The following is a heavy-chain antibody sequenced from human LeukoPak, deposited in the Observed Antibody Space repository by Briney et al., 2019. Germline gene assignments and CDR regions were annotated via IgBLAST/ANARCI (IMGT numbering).Heavy chain of an antibody. J-gene: IGHJ4*02. V-gene: IGHV1-69*05. Sequence: VASVKVSCKASGGTFSSYAISWVRQAPGQGLEWMGRIIPIFGTANYAQKFQGRVTITTDESTSTAYMELSSLRSEDTAVYYCARSHYYGSVDYWGQGTLVTVSS. CDR2: IIPIFGTA. D-gene: IGHD3-10*01. CDR1: GGTFSSYA. CDR3: ARSHYYGSVDY.